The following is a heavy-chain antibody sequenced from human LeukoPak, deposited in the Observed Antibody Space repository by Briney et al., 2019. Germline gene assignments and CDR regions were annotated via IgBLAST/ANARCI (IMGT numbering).Heavy chain of an antibody. Sequence: PGGSLRLSCAASGFTFSDYYMSWIRQAPGKGLEWVSYISSSGSTIYYADSVKGRFTISRDNAKNSLYLQMNSLRAEDTAVYYCARSSWPQYYYYYYMDVWGKGTTVTISS. J-gene: IGHJ6*03. V-gene: IGHV3-11*01. CDR3: ARSSWPQYYYYYYMDV. D-gene: IGHD2-2*01. CDR2: ISSSGSTI. CDR1: GFTFSDYY.